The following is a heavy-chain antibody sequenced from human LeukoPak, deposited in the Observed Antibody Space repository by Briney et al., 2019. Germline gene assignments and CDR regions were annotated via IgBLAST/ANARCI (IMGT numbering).Heavy chain of an antibody. CDR2: INHSGST. J-gene: IGHJ4*02. CDR3: ARQSYGEYYFDY. CDR1: GGSFSGYY. D-gene: IGHD4-17*01. V-gene: IGHV4-34*01. Sequence: SETLSLTCAVYGGSFSGYYWSWIRQPSGKGLEWTGEINHSGSTNYTPSLKSRVTISVDTSENQFSLKLSSVTAADTAVYYCARQSYGEYYFDYWGQGTLVTVSS.